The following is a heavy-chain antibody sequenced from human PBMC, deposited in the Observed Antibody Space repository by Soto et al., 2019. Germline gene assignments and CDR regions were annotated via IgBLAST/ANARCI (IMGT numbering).Heavy chain of an antibody. CDR2: VWYDGSNK. Sequence: PGGSLRLSCAASGFTFSSYGMHWVRQAPGKGLEWVAVVWYDGSNKYYADSVKGRFTISRDNSKNALYLQMNSLRAEDTAVYYCARARGYCSGGRCYQFDYWGQGTLVTVSS. D-gene: IGHD2-15*01. V-gene: IGHV3-33*01. J-gene: IGHJ4*02. CDR1: GFTFSSYG. CDR3: ARARGYCSGGRCYQFDY.